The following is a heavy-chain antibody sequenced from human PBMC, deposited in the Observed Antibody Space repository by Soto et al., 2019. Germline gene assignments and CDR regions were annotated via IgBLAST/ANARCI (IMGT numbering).Heavy chain of an antibody. V-gene: IGHV1-69*08. CDR1: GTIFSSYT. CDR3: ARGLGGRMDD. Sequence: QVQLVQSGAEVKKPESSVRVSCKASGTIFSSYTISWVRQAPGQGLEWMGRIIPILGETNSAQKFQDRVTLTADKSPNTAYMELNSLRLEDTGVYYCARGLGGRMDDWGQGTTVTVSS. CDR2: IIPILGET. J-gene: IGHJ6*02. D-gene: IGHD3-16*01.